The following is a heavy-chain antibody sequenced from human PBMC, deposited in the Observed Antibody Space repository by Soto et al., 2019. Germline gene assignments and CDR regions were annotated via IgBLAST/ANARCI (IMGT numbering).Heavy chain of an antibody. CDR3: ARAPLGYCSGGSCYYDMDV. V-gene: IGHV1-46*01. Sequence: ASVKVSCKASGDTYTSYYIHWVRQAPGQGLGWMGTLNPSGGGTFYAQKFQGRVTMTGDTSTSTVYMELSSLRSEDTALYYCARAPLGYCSGGSCYYDMDVWGQGTTVTVSS. CDR1: GDTYTSYY. D-gene: IGHD2-15*01. CDR2: LNPSGGGT. J-gene: IGHJ6*02.